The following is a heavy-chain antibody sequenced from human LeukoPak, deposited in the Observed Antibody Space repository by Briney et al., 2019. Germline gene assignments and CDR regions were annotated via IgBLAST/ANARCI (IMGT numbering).Heavy chain of an antibody. CDR2: IRHDGSNK. Sequence: GGSLRLSCAASGFTFSSYGMHWVRQAPGKGLEWVAFIRHDGSNKNYADSVKVRFTISRDNSKNTLYLQMDSLRAEDTAVYYCARGRSEFDYWGQGTLVTVSS. CDR3: ARGRSEFDY. V-gene: IGHV3-30*02. J-gene: IGHJ4*02. CDR1: GFTFSSYG.